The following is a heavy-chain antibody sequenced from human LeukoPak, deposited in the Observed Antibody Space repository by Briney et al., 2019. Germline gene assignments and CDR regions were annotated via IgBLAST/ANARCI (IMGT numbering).Heavy chain of an antibody. D-gene: IGHD1-26*01. Sequence: SETLSLTCAVYGGSFSGYYWSWIRQPPGKGLEWIGEINHSGSTNYNPSLKSRVTISVDTSKNQFSLKLSSVTAADTAVYYCARQWGLSHSDYWGQGTLVTVSS. CDR1: GGSFSGYY. CDR2: INHSGST. V-gene: IGHV4-34*01. CDR3: ARQWGLSHSDY. J-gene: IGHJ4*02.